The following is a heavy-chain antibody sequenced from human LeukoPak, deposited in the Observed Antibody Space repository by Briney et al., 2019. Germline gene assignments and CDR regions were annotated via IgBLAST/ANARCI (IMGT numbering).Heavy chain of an antibody. J-gene: IGHJ4*02. CDR2: IIHSGST. V-gene: IGHV4-39*07. Sequence: SQTLSLTCTVSGGSISSGSYYWSWIRQPPGKGLEWIGVIIHSGSTNYNPSLKSRVTISVDTSKNQFSLKVSSVTAADTAVYYCARGLPNWAMVRGVTIDYWGQGTLVTVSS. CDR3: ARGLPNWAMVRGVTIDY. CDR1: GGSISSGSYY. D-gene: IGHD3-10*01.